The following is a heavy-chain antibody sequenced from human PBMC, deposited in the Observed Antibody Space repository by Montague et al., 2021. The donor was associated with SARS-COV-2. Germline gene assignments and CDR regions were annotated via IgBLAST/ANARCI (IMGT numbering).Heavy chain of an antibody. V-gene: IGHV3-21*01. CDR1: GFTFSSYS. CDR3: ARDAHYDILTGYFGY. D-gene: IGHD3-9*01. CDR2: ISSSSSYI. Sequence: SLRLSCAASGFTFSSYSMNCVRQAPGKGLARVSSISSSSSYIYYADSVKGRFTISRDNAKNSLYLQMNSLRAEDTAVYYCARDAHYDILTGYFGYWGQGTLVTVSS. J-gene: IGHJ4*02.